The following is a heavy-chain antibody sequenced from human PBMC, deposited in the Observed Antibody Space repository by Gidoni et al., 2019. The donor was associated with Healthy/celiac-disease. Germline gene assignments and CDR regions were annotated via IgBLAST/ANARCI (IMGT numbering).Heavy chain of an antibody. CDR3: AREQARGYSLREHYSFDY. CDR1: GGSFSGYY. V-gene: IGHV4-34*01. J-gene: IGHJ4*02. Sequence: QVQLKQWGAGLLKPSETLSLTCSVYGGSFSGYYWSWIRQPPGKGLEWIGEINHSGSTNYNPSLMSRVTISVDTSKNQFSLKLSSVTAADTAVYYCAREQARGYSLREHYSFDYWGQGTLVTVSS. CDR2: INHSGST. D-gene: IGHD5-18*01.